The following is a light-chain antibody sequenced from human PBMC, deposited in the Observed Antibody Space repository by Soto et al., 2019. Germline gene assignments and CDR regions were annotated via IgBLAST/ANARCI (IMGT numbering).Light chain of an antibody. CDR2: GAS. J-gene: IGKJ2*01. CDR1: HAVTNNF. Sequence: EIVLTQSPGTLSLSPGERATLSCRASHAVTNNFLAWYQQNPGQAPRLVIYGASSRPAGIPDRFSGSGAGTDFTLSISRLEPEDLAVYFCQQYGTSPGTFGQGTKLEIK. V-gene: IGKV3-20*01. CDR3: QQYGTSPGT.